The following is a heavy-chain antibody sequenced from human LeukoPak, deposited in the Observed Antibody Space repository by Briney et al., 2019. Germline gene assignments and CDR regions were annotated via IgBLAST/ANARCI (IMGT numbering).Heavy chain of an antibody. V-gene: IGHV3-73*01. D-gene: IGHD3-9*01. CDR1: GFTFSGSA. Sequence: PGGSLRLSCAASGFTFSGSAMHWVRQASGKGLEWVGRIRSKTNNYATAYAASVKGRFTISRDDSKNTAYLQMNSLKTEDTAVYYCARGKRGRYFDWFLETPLDAFDIWGQGTMVTVSS. CDR2: IRSKTNNYAT. CDR3: ARGKRGRYFDWFLETPLDAFDI. J-gene: IGHJ3*02.